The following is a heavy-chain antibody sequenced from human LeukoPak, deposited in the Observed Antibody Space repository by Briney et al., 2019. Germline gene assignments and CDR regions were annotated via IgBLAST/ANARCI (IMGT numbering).Heavy chain of an antibody. V-gene: IGHV3-9*01. J-gene: IGHJ6*02. Sequence: GGSLRLSCAASGFTFDDYAMHWVRQAPGKGLEWVSGISWNSGSIGYADSVKGRFTISRDNAKNSLYLQMNSLRAEDTALYYCAKDTDDGYYYYYGMDVWGQGTTVTVSS. CDR3: AKDTDDGYYYYYGMDV. CDR1: GFTFDDYA. D-gene: IGHD3-16*01. CDR2: ISWNSGSI.